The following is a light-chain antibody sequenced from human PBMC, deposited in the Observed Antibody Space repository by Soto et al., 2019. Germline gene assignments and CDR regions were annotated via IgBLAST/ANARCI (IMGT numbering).Light chain of an antibody. CDR2: EVS. J-gene: IGLJ2*01. CDR1: SSDVGGYNY. V-gene: IGLV2-14*01. CDR3: SSYKSSSTPVV. Sequence: QSALTQPASVSGSPGQSITISCTGTSSDVGGYNYVSWYQQHPGKAPKLMIYEVSNRPSGVSNRFSGSKSGNTASLTISGVQAEDEGDYYCSSYKSSSTPVVFGGGTKVTVL.